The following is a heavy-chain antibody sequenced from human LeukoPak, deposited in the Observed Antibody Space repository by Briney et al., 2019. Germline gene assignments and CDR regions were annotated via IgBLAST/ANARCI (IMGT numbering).Heavy chain of an antibody. CDR3: AKVGYSSGWYVDY. V-gene: IGHV3-23*01. CDR2: ISGSGGST. CDR1: GFTFSSYA. J-gene: IGHJ4*02. Sequence: ETGGSLRLSCAASGFTFSSYAMSWVRQAPGKGLEWVSVISGSGGSTYYADSVKGRFTISRDNSKNTLYLQMNSLRAEDTAVYYCAKVGYSSGWYVDYWGQGTLVTVSS. D-gene: IGHD6-19*01.